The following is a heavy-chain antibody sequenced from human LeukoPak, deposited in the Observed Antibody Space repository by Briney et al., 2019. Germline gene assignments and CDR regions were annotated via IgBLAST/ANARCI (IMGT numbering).Heavy chain of an antibody. V-gene: IGHV4-59*01. Sequence: SETLSLTCTVSGGSISSYYWSWIRQPPGKGLEWIGYIYYRGSTNYNPSLKSRVTISIDTSKNQFSLKLSSVTAADTAVYYCARDLRVGGSRGGYAFDIWGKGTMVTVSS. J-gene: IGHJ3*02. CDR2: IYYRGST. D-gene: IGHD6-19*01. CDR3: ARDLRVGGSRGGYAFDI. CDR1: GGSISSYY.